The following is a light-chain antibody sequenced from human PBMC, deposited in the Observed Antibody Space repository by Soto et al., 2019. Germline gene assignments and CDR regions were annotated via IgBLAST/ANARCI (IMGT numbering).Light chain of an antibody. V-gene: IGKV1-39*01. J-gene: IGKJ1*01. CDR3: QQYNNWPRT. CDR1: QTISTY. Sequence: DIQMPQSPSSLSASVGARSPITGRASQTISTYLNWYQQKPGKAPRLLIYDASSLLSGVPSRFSGSGSGTEFTLTINSLQSEDFAVYYCQQYNNWPRTFGQGTKVDIK. CDR2: DAS.